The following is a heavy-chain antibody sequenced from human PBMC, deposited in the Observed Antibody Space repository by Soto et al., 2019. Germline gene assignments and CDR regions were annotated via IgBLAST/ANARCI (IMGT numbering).Heavy chain of an antibody. CDR2: IYSDGST. V-gene: IGHV3-66*01. Sequence: GGSLRVSCAASGFIVSSNFMTWGRQAPGKGLEWVSVIYSDGSTYYADSVKGRFTISRDNSKNTLYLQMNNLRAEDTAVYYCARDYGGSPYNWFDPWCKGTLVTVSS. CDR1: GFIVSSNF. CDR3: ARDYGGSPYNWFDP. J-gene: IGHJ5*02. D-gene: IGHD4-17*01.